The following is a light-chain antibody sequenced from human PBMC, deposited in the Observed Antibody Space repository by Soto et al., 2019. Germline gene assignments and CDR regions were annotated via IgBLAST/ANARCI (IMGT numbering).Light chain of an antibody. CDR1: QSLLYSSNNKNY. CDR2: WAS. V-gene: IGKV4-1*01. Sequence: DIVMTQSPDSLALSLGERATIDCKSSQSLLYSSNNKNYLAWYQQKPGQPPKLLIYWASTRESGVPDRFSGSGSGTDFTLTISSLQAEDVAVYYCHQYYTTPWTFGQGTKVDIK. J-gene: IGKJ1*01. CDR3: HQYYTTPWT.